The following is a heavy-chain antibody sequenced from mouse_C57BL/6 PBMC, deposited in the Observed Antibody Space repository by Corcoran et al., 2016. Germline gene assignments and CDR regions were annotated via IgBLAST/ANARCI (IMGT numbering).Heavy chain of an antibody. D-gene: IGHD1-1*01. J-gene: IGHJ1*01. CDR3: ARSRYYGSSYWYFDV. CDR1: GYTFTTYG. CDR2: INTYSGVP. Sequence: QIHLVQSGTGRKKPGETVKIYCNASGYTFTTYGMSWVKQAPGKGLKCMGWINTYSGVPTYADDFKGRFAFSLETSASTAYLQINNLKNEDTATYFCARSRYYGSSYWYFDVRGPGTTATVSS. V-gene: IGHV9-3*01.